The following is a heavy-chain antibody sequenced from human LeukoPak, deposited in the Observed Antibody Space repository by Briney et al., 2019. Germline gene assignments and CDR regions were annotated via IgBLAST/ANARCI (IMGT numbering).Heavy chain of an antibody. CDR3: AKGWTYYGSGRDDAFDI. J-gene: IGHJ3*02. V-gene: IGHV3-23*01. CDR1: RFSFSTYA. D-gene: IGHD3-10*01. Sequence: PGGSLRLSCAASRFSFSTYAMHWVRQAPGKGLEWVSAISGSGGSTYYADSVKGRFTISRDNSKNTLYLQMNSLRAEDTAVYYCAKGWTYYGSGRDDAFDIWGQGTMVTVSS. CDR2: ISGSGGST.